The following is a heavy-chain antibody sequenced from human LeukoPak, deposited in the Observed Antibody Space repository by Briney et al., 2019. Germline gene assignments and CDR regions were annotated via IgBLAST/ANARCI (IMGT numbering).Heavy chain of an antibody. J-gene: IGHJ4*02. CDR1: GGSFSGYY. Sequence: SETLSLTCAVYGGSFSGYYWSWIRQPPGKGLEWIGEINHSGSTNYNPSLKSRVTISVDTSKNQFSLKLSSVTAADTAVYYCARPSIPSYYYDSSGYYFHYWGQGTLVTVSS. V-gene: IGHV4-34*01. CDR3: ARPSIPSYYYDSSGYYFHY. CDR2: INHSGST. D-gene: IGHD3-22*01.